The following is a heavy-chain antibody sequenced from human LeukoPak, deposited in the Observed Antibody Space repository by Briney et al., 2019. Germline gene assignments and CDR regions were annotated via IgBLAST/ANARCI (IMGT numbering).Heavy chain of an antibody. CDR2: IRYDGSNK. J-gene: IGHJ4*02. Sequence: GGSLRLSCAASGFTFSSYGMHWVRQAPGKGLEWVAFIRYDGSNKYYADSVKGRFTISRDNSKNTLYLQMNSLRAEDTAVYYCARVFPGYCSGGSCSLGYWGQGTLVTVSS. CDR1: GFTFSSYG. D-gene: IGHD2-15*01. V-gene: IGHV3-30*02. CDR3: ARVFPGYCSGGSCSLGY.